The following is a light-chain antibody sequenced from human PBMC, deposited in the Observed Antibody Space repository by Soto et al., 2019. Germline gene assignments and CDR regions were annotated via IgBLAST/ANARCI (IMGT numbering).Light chain of an antibody. CDR2: DVS. CDR1: SSDVGGYNY. Sequence: QSALTQPASVSGSPGQSITISCTGTSSDVGGYNYVSWYQQHPGEAPQLMIYDVSNRPSGVSDRFSGSKSGNTASLTISGLQAEDEADYYCSSYTSSITYVFGSGTKVTVL. CDR3: SSYTSSITYV. V-gene: IGLV2-14*01. J-gene: IGLJ1*01.